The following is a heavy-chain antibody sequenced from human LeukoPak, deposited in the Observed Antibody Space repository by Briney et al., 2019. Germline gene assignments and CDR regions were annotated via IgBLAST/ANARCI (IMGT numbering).Heavy chain of an antibody. Sequence: GGSLRLSCAASGFTFNNYYMAWVRQAPGKGLEWVANINQDGSEKYYVDSVKGRFTISRDNAKNSLYLQMNSLRAEDTAVYYCARESNYYGSGTGWFDPWGQGTLVTVSS. V-gene: IGHV3-7*01. CDR2: INQDGSEK. D-gene: IGHD3-10*01. J-gene: IGHJ5*02. CDR1: GFTFNNYY. CDR3: ARESNYYGSGTGWFDP.